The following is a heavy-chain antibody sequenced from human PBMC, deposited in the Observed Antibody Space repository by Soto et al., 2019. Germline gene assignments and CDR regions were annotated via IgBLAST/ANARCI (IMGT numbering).Heavy chain of an antibody. CDR3: ARDHCSGGSCSPYAPHHAFDI. CDR2: ISAYNGNT. D-gene: IGHD2-15*01. J-gene: IGHJ3*02. V-gene: IGHV1-18*01. Sequence: ASVKVSCKASGYTFTSYGISWVRQAPGQGLEWMGWISAYNGNTNYAQKLQGRVTMTTDTSTSTAYMELRSLRSDDTAVYYCARDHCSGGSCSPYAPHHAFDIWGQGTMVTVSS. CDR1: GYTFTSYG.